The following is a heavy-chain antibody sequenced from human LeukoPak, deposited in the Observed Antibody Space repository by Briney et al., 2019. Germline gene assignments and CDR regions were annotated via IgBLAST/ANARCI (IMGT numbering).Heavy chain of an antibody. CDR2: ISAYNGNT. D-gene: IGHD3-22*01. Sequence: ASVKVSCKASGYTFTSYGISWVRQAPGQGLEWMGGISAYNGNTNYAQKLQGRVTMTTHTSTSTAYMELRSLRSDDTAVYYCARDLSEITMIVGLGWFDPWGQGTLVTVSS. CDR3: ARDLSEITMIVGLGWFDP. V-gene: IGHV1-18*01. CDR1: GYTFTSYG. J-gene: IGHJ5*02.